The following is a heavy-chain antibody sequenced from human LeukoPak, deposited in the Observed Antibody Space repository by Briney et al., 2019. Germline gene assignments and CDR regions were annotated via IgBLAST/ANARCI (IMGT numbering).Heavy chain of an antibody. CDR2: ISYDGRTK. CDR1: GFTFNNFA. D-gene: IGHD3-10*01. CDR3: VKASEYYDY. J-gene: IGHJ4*02. V-gene: IGHV3-30*14. Sequence: GGSLRLSCAASGFTFNNFAMHWVRQAPGKGLEWVTVISYDGRTKFYADSVRGRFTISRDNSKNALYLQMSSLRAEDTAVYFCVKASEYYDYWGQGTLVTVSS.